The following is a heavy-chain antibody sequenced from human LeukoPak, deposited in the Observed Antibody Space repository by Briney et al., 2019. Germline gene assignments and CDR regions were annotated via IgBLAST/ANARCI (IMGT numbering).Heavy chain of an antibody. D-gene: IGHD3-16*02. CDR2: IHPRDSDI. J-gene: IGHJ4*02. CDR1: GYSFTNYW. Sequence: GESLKISCKASGYSFTNYWIAWVRQMPGKGLEWMGIIHPRDSDIRYNPPFQGQVTISADKSISTAYLQWNSLKASDTAIYYCARMIGLGEVSPYFDYWGQGSLVTVSS. V-gene: IGHV5-51*01. CDR3: ARMIGLGEVSPYFDY.